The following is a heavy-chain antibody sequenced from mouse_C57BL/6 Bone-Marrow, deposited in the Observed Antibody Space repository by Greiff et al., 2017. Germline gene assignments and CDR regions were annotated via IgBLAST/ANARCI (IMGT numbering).Heavy chain of an antibody. CDR2: MHPNGGSP. D-gene: IGHD2-4*01. V-gene: IGHV1-64*01. Sequence: QVQLQQPGAELVKPGASVKLSCKASGYTFTNYWMHWVKQRPGQGLEWIGMMHPNGGSPDYNEKFKSEATLSVDKSSRTAYMERSSLTSEDSAVYYWASSYDYDDYTMDYWGQGTSVTVSS. CDR3: ASSYDYDDYTMDY. J-gene: IGHJ4*01. CDR1: GYTFTNYW.